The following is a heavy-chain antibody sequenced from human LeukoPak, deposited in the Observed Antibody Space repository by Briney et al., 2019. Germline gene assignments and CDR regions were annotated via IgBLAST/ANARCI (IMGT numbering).Heavy chain of an antibody. D-gene: IGHD2-15*01. CDR1: GGSFSGYY. CDR2: TNHSGST. Sequence: PSETLSLTCAVYGGSFSGYYWSWIRQSPGKGLEWIGETNHSGSTNYNPSLKSRVTISVDTSKNQFSLKLSSVTAPDTAVYYCASYCSGGSCYGYWFDPWGQGTLVTVSS. V-gene: IGHV4-34*01. CDR3: ASYCSGGSCYGYWFDP. J-gene: IGHJ5*02.